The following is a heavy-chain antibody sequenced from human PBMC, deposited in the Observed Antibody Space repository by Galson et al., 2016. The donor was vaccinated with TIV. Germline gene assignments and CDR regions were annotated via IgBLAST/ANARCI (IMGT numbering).Heavy chain of an antibody. Sequence: SVKVSCKASGDTFASYAFSWVRQAPGQGLEVMGRIIPILGSSDYAQRFQGRVTVTADASTSTVYMELGSLRSEDTAMYYCARVRFGELSGYYYYMDVWGKGTTVTVSS. CDR1: GDTFASYA. V-gene: IGHV1-69*13. CDR3: ARVRFGELSGYYYYMDV. J-gene: IGHJ6*03. CDR2: IIPILGSS. D-gene: IGHD3-10*01.